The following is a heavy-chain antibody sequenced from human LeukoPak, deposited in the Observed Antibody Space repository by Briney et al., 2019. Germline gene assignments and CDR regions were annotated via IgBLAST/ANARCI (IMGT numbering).Heavy chain of an antibody. CDR3: ARGYLSNDYGDPNYFDY. CDR2: IYCSGST. J-gene: IGHJ4*02. CDR1: GGSISSGGYY. Sequence: SETLSLTCTVSGGSISSGGYYWSWIRQHPGKGLEWIGYIYCSGSTYYNPSLKSRVTISVDTSKNQFSLKLSSVTAADTAVYYCARGYLSNDYGDPNYFDYWGQGTLVTVSS. D-gene: IGHD4-17*01. V-gene: IGHV4-31*03.